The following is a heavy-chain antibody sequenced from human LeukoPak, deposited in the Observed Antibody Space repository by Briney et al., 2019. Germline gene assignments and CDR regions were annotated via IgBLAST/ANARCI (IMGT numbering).Heavy chain of an antibody. Sequence: PSETLSLTCAVSDCSISSGDYWGWIRQPPGKGLEWIGSVYHSGSTHYSPSLKSRVTISVDTSKNQFSLKLRSVTAADTAVYYCARNDSSGYFDYWGQGTLVTVSS. CDR1: DCSISSGDY. V-gene: IGHV4-38-2*01. CDR3: ARNDSSGYFDY. CDR2: VYHSGST. J-gene: IGHJ4*02. D-gene: IGHD3-22*01.